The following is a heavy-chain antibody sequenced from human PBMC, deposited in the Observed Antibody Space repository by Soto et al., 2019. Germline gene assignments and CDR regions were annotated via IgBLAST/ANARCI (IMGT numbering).Heavy chain of an antibody. Sequence: SETLSLTCTVSGGSIISSSYYWGWIRQPPGKGLEWIGSIYYSGSTYYNPSLKSRVTISVDTSKNQFSLKLSSVTAADTAVYYCARQNYYDSSGYYRLDPWGQGTLVTVSS. J-gene: IGHJ5*02. CDR3: ARQNYYDSSGYYRLDP. V-gene: IGHV4-39*01. CDR1: GGSIISSSYY. CDR2: IYYSGST. D-gene: IGHD3-22*01.